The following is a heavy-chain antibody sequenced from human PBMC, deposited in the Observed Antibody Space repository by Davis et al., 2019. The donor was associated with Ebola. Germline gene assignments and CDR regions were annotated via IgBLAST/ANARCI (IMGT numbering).Heavy chain of an antibody. J-gene: IGHJ4*02. V-gene: IGHV1-3*01. CDR1: GYTFTSYA. CDR3: AREITKGKAGTGDY. D-gene: IGHD6-19*01. CDR2: INAGNGNT. Sequence: ASVKVSCKASGYTFTSYAMHWVRQAPGQRLEWMGWINAGNGNTKYSQKFQGRVTITRDTSASTAYMELSSLRSEDTAVYYCAREITKGKAGTGDYWGQGTLVTVSS.